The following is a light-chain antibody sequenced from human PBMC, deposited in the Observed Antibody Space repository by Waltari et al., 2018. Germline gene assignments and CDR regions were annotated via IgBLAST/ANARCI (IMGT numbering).Light chain of an antibody. CDR3: QQSYSTPRT. CDR1: QSLLYSSNNKNY. CDR2: WAS. Sequence: DIVMTQSPDSLAVSLGERATINCKSSQSLLYSSNNKNYLAWYQQKPGQPPKLLVYWASTRESGVPDRFSGSGSGTDFTLTISSLQPEDFATYYCQQSYSTPRTFGPGTKVDIK. J-gene: IGKJ3*01. V-gene: IGKV4-1*01.